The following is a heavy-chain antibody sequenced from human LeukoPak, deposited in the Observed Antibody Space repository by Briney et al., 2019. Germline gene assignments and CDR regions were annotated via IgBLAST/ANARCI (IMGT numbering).Heavy chain of an antibody. J-gene: IGHJ4*02. CDR1: GFTFSSYS. CDR3: ARDLPDYYDSSGLRGD. V-gene: IGHV3-21*01. CDR2: ISSSSSYI. Sequence: PGGSLRLSCAASGFTFSSYSMNWVRQAPGKGLEWDSSISSSSSYIYYADSVKGRFTISRDNAKNSLYLQMNSLRAEDTAVYYCARDLPDYYDSSGLRGDWGQGTLVTVSS. D-gene: IGHD3-22*01.